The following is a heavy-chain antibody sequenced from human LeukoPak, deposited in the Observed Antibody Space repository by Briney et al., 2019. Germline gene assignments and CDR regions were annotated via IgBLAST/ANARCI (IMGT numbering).Heavy chain of an antibody. V-gene: IGHV1-18*01. J-gene: IGHJ4*02. CDR3: ARGTSGYSSSWYGD. Sequence: ASVKVSCKASGYTFTSYGISWVRQAPGQGLEWMGWISAYNGNTNYAQKLQGRVTMTTDTSTSTAYMELRSLRSDDTAVYYCARGTSGYSSSWYGDWGQGTLVTVSS. D-gene: IGHD6-13*01. CDR1: GYTFTSYG. CDR2: ISAYNGNT.